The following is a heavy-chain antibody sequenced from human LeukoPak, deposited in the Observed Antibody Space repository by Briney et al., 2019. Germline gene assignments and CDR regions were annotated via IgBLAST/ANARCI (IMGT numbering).Heavy chain of an antibody. D-gene: IGHD4-17*01. CDR1: GGSISSCY. J-gene: IGHJ3*02. Sequence: SETLSLTCTVSGGSISSCYWSWIRQPPGKGLEWIGYIYYSGSTNYNPSLKSRVTISVDTSKNQFSLKLSSVTAADTAVYYCARDIDYGGNSDAFDIWGQGTMVTVSS. CDR3: ARDIDYGGNSDAFDI. CDR2: IYYSGST. V-gene: IGHV4-59*01.